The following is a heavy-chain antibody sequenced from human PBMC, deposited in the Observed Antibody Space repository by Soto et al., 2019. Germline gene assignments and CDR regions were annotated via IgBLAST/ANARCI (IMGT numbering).Heavy chain of an antibody. CDR1: GFNFENYA. CDR3: AKDKSTGEYSYYRYMDV. Sequence: EVLLVESGGGLVQPVRPLRLSCEASGFNFENYAMHWVRQAPGKGLEWVSAISWNSGQLDYAGSVRGRFTISRDYGKNSLYLEMNSLRPDDTALYFCAKDKSTGEYSYYRYMDVWGRGTTVLVSS. V-gene: IGHV3-9*01. D-gene: IGHD4-17*01. J-gene: IGHJ6*03. CDR2: ISWNSGQL.